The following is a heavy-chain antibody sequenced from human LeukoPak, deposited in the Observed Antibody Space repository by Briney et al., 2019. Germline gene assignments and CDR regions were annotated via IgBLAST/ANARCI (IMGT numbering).Heavy chain of an antibody. CDR1: GGTLSSYA. J-gene: IGHJ2*01. D-gene: IGHD3-9*01. V-gene: IGHV1-18*01. CDR2: ISAYNGNT. CDR3: ARVPLYYDILTGWGYFDL. Sequence: VASVKVSCKASGGTLSSYAISWVRQAPGQGLEWMGWISAYNGNTNYAQKLQGRVTMTTDTSTSTAYMELRSLRSDDTAVYYCARVPLYYDILTGWGYFDLWGRGTLVTVSS.